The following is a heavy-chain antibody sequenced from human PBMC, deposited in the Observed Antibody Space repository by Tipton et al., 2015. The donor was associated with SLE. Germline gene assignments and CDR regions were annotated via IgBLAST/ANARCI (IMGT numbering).Heavy chain of an antibody. CDR3: AKDILPFDFWSGPGAFDI. CDR2: ISSSSSYI. Sequence: SLRLSCAASGFTFSSYSMNWVRQAPGKGLEWVSSISSSSSYIYYADSVKGRFTISRDNAKNSLYLQMNSLRAEDTALYYCAKDILPFDFWSGPGAFDIWGQGTMVTVSS. CDR1: GFTFSSYS. V-gene: IGHV3-21*04. D-gene: IGHD3-3*01. J-gene: IGHJ3*02.